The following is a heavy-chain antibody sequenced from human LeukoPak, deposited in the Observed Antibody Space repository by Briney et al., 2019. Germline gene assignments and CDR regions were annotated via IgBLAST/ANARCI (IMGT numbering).Heavy chain of an antibody. CDR1: GFTFSSYG. Sequence: PGGSLRLSCAASGFTFSSYGMHWVRQAPGKGLEWVAFIRYDGSNKYYADSVKGRFTISRDNSKNTLYLQMNSLRAEDTAVYYCARMSGIPPRPRGQRYYYYGMDVWGQGTTVTVSS. J-gene: IGHJ6*02. D-gene: IGHD3-3*01. V-gene: IGHV3-30*02. CDR3: ARMSGIPPRPRGQRYYYYGMDV. CDR2: IRYDGSNK.